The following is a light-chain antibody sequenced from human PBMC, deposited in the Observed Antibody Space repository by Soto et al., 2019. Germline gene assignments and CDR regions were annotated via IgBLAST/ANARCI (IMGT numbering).Light chain of an antibody. J-gene: IGKJ1*01. Sequence: EIVLTQSPGTLSLSPGERATLSCRASQSVSSSYLAWYQQKPGQAPRLLIYGASIRATCIPDRFSGSGSGTDFTLTISRLEPEDFAVYYCQQYGSSSWTFGQGTKVEIK. CDR1: QSVSSSY. CDR3: QQYGSSSWT. V-gene: IGKV3-20*01. CDR2: GAS.